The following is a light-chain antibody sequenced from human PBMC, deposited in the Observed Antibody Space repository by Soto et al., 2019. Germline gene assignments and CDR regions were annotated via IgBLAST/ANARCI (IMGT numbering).Light chain of an antibody. CDR3: QHSHNLPLN. Sequence: DIQMTQSPSSLSASVGDRVTITCQASQDISNYLNWYQQKPGKAPKLLIYYASNLKTGVPSRFSGSGSGTHFTFTITSLQSEDVASYFCQHSHNLPLNFGGGTKVEI. J-gene: IGKJ4*01. CDR1: QDISNY. CDR2: YAS. V-gene: IGKV1-33*01.